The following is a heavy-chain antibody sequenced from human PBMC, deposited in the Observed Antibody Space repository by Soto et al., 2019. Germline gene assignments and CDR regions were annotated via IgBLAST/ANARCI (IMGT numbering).Heavy chain of an antibody. J-gene: IGHJ4*02. V-gene: IGHV3-23*01. Sequence: QSGGSLRLSCAASGFTFSIYAMSLVRQSAGKGLEWVSSISGSGGSTFYADSVKGRFTISRDNSKNTLYLQRNSLRVEDPAKYYCAKEQLAARPAVGISFDYWGQGTLVTVSS. CDR2: ISGSGGST. CDR1: GFTFSIYA. CDR3: AKEQLAARPAVGISFDY. D-gene: IGHD6-25*01.